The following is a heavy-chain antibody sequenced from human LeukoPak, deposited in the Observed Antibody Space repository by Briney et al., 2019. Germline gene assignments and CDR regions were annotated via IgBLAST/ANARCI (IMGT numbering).Heavy chain of an antibody. D-gene: IGHD3-9*01. J-gene: IGHJ6*02. Sequence: GGSLRLSCAASGFTFSSYWMHWVRQAPGKGLVWVSRINSDGGSTSYADSVKGRFTISRDNAKNTLYLQMNSLRAEDTAVYYCARSDFDWLLYYYYGMGVWGQGTTVTVSS. CDR3: ARSDFDWLLYYYYGMGV. CDR1: GFTFSSYW. V-gene: IGHV3-74*01. CDR2: INSDGGST.